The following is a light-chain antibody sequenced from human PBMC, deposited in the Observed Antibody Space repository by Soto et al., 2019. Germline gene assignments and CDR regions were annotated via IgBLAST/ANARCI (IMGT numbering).Light chain of an antibody. CDR2: GAS. J-gene: IGKJ2*01. Sequence: DIQMTQSPSSLSASVGDRVTITCRASQSVRSYLNWYQQKPGKAPKVLMYGASTLQSGVPSRLSGSGSGTDFTLTISSLQPEDFATYYCQQGFNTPYTFGQGTKLEIK. CDR3: QQGFNTPYT. V-gene: IGKV1-39*01. CDR1: QSVRSY.